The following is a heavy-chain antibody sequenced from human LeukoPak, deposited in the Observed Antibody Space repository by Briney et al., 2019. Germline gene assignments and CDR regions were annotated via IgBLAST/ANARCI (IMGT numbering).Heavy chain of an antibody. D-gene: IGHD2-15*01. Sequence: HGESLKISCKGSGYSFTSYWIGWVRQMPGKGLEWMGIIYPGDSDTRYSPSFQGQVTISADKSISTAYLQWSSLKASDTAMYYCARLEYCSGGSCRRDYYYYGMDVWGQGTTVTVSS. CDR2: IYPGDSDT. CDR3: ARLEYCSGGSCRRDYYYYGMDV. J-gene: IGHJ6*02. V-gene: IGHV5-51*01. CDR1: GYSFTSYW.